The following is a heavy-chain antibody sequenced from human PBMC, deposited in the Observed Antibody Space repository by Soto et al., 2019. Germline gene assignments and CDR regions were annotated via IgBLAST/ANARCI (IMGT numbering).Heavy chain of an antibody. CDR2: IYYSGST. CDR1: GGSISSNSYF. Sequence: SETLSLTCTVSGGSISSNSYFWGWIRQPPGKGLEWIGNIYYSGSTYYNPSLKSRVTVSVDTSKNQFSLKLSSVTAADTAVYYCARRRWNYIFDYWGQGALVTSPQ. CDR3: ARRRWNYIFDY. V-gene: IGHV4-39*01. J-gene: IGHJ4*02. D-gene: IGHD1-7*01.